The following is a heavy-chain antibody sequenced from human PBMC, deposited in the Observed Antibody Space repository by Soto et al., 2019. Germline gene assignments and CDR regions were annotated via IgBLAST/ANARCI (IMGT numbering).Heavy chain of an antibody. V-gene: IGHV1-69*01. J-gene: IGHJ6*02. D-gene: IGHD2-8*02. Sequence: QVQLVQSGAEVKKTGSSVKVSCKASGGTFSIYGFSWVRQAPGHGPEWIGGIIPILTTPNYAQKFHGRVTIVADESTTTVDMELSSLKSEDTAVYYCATSVGIAPTGEDGMDVWGQGTSVTVSS. CDR2: IIPILTTP. CDR1: GGTFSIYG. CDR3: ATSVGIAPTGEDGMDV.